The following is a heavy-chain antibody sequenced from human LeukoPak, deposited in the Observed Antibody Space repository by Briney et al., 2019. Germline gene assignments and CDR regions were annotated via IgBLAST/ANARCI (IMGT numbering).Heavy chain of an antibody. J-gene: IGHJ6*03. CDR2: INHSGST. CDR3: ARVGYSSSWGYYYYMDV. D-gene: IGHD6-13*01. V-gene: IGHV4-34*01. Sequence: SETLSLTCAVYGGSFSGYYWSWIRQPPGKGLEWTGEINHSGSTNYNPSLKSRVTISVDTSKNQFSLKLSSVTAADTAVYYCARVGYSSSWGYYYYMDVWGKGTTVTVSS. CDR1: GGSFSGYY.